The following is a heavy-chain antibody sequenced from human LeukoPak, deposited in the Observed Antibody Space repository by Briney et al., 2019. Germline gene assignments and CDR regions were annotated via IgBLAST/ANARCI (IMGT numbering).Heavy chain of an antibody. CDR1: GGSISSGGYY. D-gene: IGHD3-22*01. J-gene: IGHJ3*02. Sequence: SETLSLTCTVSGGSISSGGYYWSWIRQHPGKGLEWIGYIYYSGSTYYNPSLKSRVTISVDTSKNQFSLKLSSVTAADTAVYYCARGETNYDSSGHDAFDIWGQGTMVTVSS. CDR3: ARGETNYDSSGHDAFDI. CDR2: IYYSGST. V-gene: IGHV4-31*03.